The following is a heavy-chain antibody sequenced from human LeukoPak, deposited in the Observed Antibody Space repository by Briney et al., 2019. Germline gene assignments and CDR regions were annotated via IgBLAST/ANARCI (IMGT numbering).Heavy chain of an antibody. Sequence: GASVKVSCKASGYTFTNYYMHWVRQAPGQGLEWMGIINPSGPGTSYAQKFQGRVTMTRDTSTSTIYMELSGLRSEDTAVYYCARDLPPKAEGDSPRMDVWGKGTTVTVSS. CDR1: GYTFTNYY. D-gene: IGHD2-21*01. CDR3: ARDLPPKAEGDSPRMDV. CDR2: INPSGPGT. J-gene: IGHJ6*04. V-gene: IGHV1-46*01.